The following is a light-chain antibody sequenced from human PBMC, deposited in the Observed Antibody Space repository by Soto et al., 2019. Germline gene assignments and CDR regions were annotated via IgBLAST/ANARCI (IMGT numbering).Light chain of an antibody. Sequence: DIQMTQSPSSLSASVGDRVTITCQASQDISNYLNWYQQKPGKAPKLLIYDASNLETGVPSRFSGSGSGTDFTFTISRLQPEDIATYYCQQYDNLPWTFGQGTTVDIK. CDR3: QQYDNLPWT. J-gene: IGKJ1*01. V-gene: IGKV1-33*01. CDR1: QDISNY. CDR2: DAS.